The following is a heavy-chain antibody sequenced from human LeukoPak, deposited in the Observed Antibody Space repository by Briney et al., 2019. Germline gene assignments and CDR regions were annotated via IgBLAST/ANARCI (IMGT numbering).Heavy chain of an antibody. D-gene: IGHD3-3*01. V-gene: IGHV4-4*07. CDR3: AREYVTIFGVVIGIDY. Sequence: PSETLSLTCTVSGGSISSYYWSWIRQPAGKGLEWIGRIYTSGSTNYNPSLKSRVTMSVDTSKNQFSLKLSSVTAADTAVYYCAREYVTIFGVVIGIDYWGQGTLVTVSS. J-gene: IGHJ4*02. CDR2: IYTSGST. CDR1: GGSISSYY.